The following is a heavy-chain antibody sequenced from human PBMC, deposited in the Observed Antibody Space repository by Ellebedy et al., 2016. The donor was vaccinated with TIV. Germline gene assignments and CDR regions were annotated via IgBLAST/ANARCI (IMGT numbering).Heavy chain of an antibody. CDR2: IYPGDSDT. V-gene: IGHV5-51*01. J-gene: IGHJ6*03. CDR3: ARQAGGSGTYYHHNYHYMDV. Sequence: GESLKISCKGSGYSFIAYWITWVRQMPGKGLEWTAIIYPGDSDTRYSPSFQGQVTISVDKFISTAYLQWSSLKASDTAMYYCARQAGGSGTYYHHNYHYMDVWGKGTTVTVSS. D-gene: IGHD3-10*01. CDR1: GYSFIAYW.